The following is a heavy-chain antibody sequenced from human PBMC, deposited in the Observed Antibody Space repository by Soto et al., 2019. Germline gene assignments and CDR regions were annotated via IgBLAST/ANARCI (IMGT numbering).Heavy chain of an antibody. Sequence: QVQLQESGPGLVKPSQTLSLTCTVSGGSISSADYYWSWIRQPPGKGLEWIGYFHSSGATYKDPSLKSRVPISVPTSTTHLSLKLASVTAADTAVYYCASIWFGDFDYWGHGTLVTVSS. V-gene: IGHV4-30-4*01. CDR3: ASIWFGDFDY. D-gene: IGHD3-10*01. J-gene: IGHJ4*01. CDR1: GGSISSADYY. CDR2: FHSSGAT.